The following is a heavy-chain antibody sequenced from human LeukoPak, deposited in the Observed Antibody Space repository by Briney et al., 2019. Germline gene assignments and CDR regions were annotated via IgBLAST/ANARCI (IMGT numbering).Heavy chain of an antibody. CDR2: IKQDGSEK. Sequence: PGGSLRPSCAASGFTFTTYWMSWVRQAPGKGLEWVANIKQDGSEKYYVDSVKGRFTISRDNAKNSLFLQMNSLRAEDTAVYYCARGRVPAGAPYYFDYWGQGTLVTVSS. D-gene: IGHD2-2*01. CDR1: GFTFTTYW. CDR3: ARGRVPAGAPYYFDY. V-gene: IGHV3-7*03. J-gene: IGHJ4*02.